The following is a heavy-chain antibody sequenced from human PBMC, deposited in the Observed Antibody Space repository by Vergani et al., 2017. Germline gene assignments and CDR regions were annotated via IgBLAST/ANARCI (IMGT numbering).Heavy chain of an antibody. Sequence: QVHLVESGGGVVQPGGSLRLSCTASGFTFSSFGMHWVRQAPGKGLEWLGLVWFDGNNKYYADSVKGRFTISRDNSKNALYLQMDSLSPEDTAVYYCATYYYGSGSESFEGVWGKGTTVTVSS. CDR3: ATYYYGSGSESFEGV. V-gene: IGHV3-30*02. CDR1: GFTFSSFG. CDR2: VWFDGNNK. D-gene: IGHD3-10*01. J-gene: IGHJ6*04.